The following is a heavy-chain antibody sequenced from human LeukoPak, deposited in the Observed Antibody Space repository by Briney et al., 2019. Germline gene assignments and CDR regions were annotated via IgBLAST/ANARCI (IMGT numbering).Heavy chain of an antibody. J-gene: IGHJ4*02. CDR3: AKETYSSGWYPYFDY. D-gene: IGHD6-19*01. CDR2: ISGSGGST. CDR1: AFTFSSYA. Sequence: PGGSLRLSCVASAFTFSSYAMGWVRQAPGKGLEWVSGISGSGGSTYYADSVKGRFTISRDNSKNTLFLQMNGLRAEDTAVYYCAKETYSSGWYPYFDYWGQGTLVTVSS. V-gene: IGHV3-23*01.